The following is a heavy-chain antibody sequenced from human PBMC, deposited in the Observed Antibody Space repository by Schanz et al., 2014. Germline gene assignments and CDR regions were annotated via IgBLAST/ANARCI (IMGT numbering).Heavy chain of an antibody. CDR2: LTEGGGGT. CDR3: AKSKTQLPLVDY. V-gene: IGHV3-23*01. J-gene: IGHJ4*02. CDR1: GFNFNTYA. D-gene: IGHD2-21*01. Sequence: EVQLLESGGGLAQPGGSLRLACAASGFNFNTYAMSWVRQAPGKGLEWVSGLTEGGGGTYYTDAVKGRFTISRDSSKNTLYLQMSSLRADDTAVYYCAKSKTQLPLVDYWGQGTLVAVSS.